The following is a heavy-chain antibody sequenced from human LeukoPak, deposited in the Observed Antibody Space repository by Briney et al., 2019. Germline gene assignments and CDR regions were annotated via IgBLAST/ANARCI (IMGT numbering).Heavy chain of an antibody. CDR1: GGTFSSYA. CDR3: ARDAFDWLYGLVPYYFDY. Sequence: SVKVSCKASGGTFSSYAISWVRQAPGQGLEWMERIIPIFGTANYAQKFQGRVTITTDESTSTAYMELSSLRSEDTAVYYCARDAFDWLYGLVPYYFDYWGQGTLVTVSS. CDR2: IIPIFGTA. D-gene: IGHD3-9*01. V-gene: IGHV1-69*05. J-gene: IGHJ4*02.